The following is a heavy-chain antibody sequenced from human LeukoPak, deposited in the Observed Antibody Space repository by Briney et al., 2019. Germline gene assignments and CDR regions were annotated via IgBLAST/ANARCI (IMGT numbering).Heavy chain of an antibody. J-gene: IGHJ4*02. D-gene: IGHD3-22*01. CDR3: ARTDSSGYYYFLDY. Sequence: GGSLRLSCAASGFTFSSYAMHWVRQAPGKGLEYVSAISSNGGSTYYANSVKGRFTISRDNSKNTLYLQMGSLRAEDMAVYYCARTDSSGYYYFLDYWGQGTLVTVSS. V-gene: IGHV3-64*01. CDR1: GFTFSSYA. CDR2: ISSNGGST.